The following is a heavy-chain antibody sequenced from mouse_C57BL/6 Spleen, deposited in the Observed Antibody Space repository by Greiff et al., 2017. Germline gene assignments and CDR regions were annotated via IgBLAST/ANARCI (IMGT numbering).Heavy chain of an antibody. CDR2: INPNNGGT. CDR3: ARRDGYDYYAMDY. V-gene: IGHV1-26*01. CDR1: GYTFTDYY. Sequence: EVQLQQSGPELVKPGASVKISCKASGYTFTDYYMNWVKQSHGKSLEWIGDINPNNGGTSYNQKFKGKATLTVDKSSSTAYMELRSLTSEDSAVYYCARRDGYDYYAMDYWGQGTSVTVSS. J-gene: IGHJ4*01. D-gene: IGHD2-2*01.